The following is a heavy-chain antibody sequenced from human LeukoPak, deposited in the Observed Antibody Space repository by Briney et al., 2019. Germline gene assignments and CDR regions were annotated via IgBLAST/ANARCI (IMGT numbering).Heavy chain of an antibody. CDR2: ISGSGTNT. V-gene: IGHV3-23*01. CDR3: ARELREHGVFDI. Sequence: PGGSLRLSCTASGFTFSNYAMNWVRQAPGKGLEWVSVISGSGTNTYYAASVKGRFSISRHNSKNTVYLQMNSLRAEDTAVYYCARELREHGVFDIWGQGTMVTVSS. CDR1: GFTFSNYA. D-gene: IGHD1-26*01. J-gene: IGHJ3*02.